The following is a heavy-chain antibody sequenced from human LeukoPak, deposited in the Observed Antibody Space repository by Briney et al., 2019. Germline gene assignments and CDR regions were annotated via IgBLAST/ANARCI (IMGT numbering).Heavy chain of an antibody. CDR3: ARDGSGSWY. CDR2: IKQDGSKQ. J-gene: IGHJ4*02. CDR1: GFSFSNYW. D-gene: IGHD3-10*01. Sequence: GGSLRLSCAASGFSFSNYWMTWVRQAPGKGLEWVANIKQDGSKQYYVDSVKGRFTISRDNAENSLYLQMNSLRAEDTAVYYCARDGSGSWYWGQGTLVTVSS. V-gene: IGHV3-7*01.